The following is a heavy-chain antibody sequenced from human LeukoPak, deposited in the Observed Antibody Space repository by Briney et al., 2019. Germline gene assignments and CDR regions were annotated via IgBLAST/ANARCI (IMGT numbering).Heavy chain of an antibody. D-gene: IGHD3-10*01. CDR1: GFTFSNYR. CDR2: ISRSSSPI. V-gene: IGHV3-48*02. Sequence: PGGSLTLSCAASGFTFSNYRMNWVRQPRGKGLEGVSYISRSSSPIYYADSVKGRSTISRDNAKNSLYLQMNSLRDEDTAVYYCAGSYGSGSYFDYWGQGTLVTVSS. J-gene: IGHJ4*02. CDR3: AGSYGSGSYFDY.